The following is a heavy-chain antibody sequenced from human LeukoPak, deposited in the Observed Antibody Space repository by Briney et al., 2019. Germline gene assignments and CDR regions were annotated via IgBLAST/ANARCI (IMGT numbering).Heavy chain of an antibody. CDR2: IWYDGSNK. D-gene: IGHD3-3*01. CDR1: GFTFSDAW. J-gene: IGHJ4*02. Sequence: GGSLRLSCVASGFTFSDAWMIWVRQAPGKGLEWVAVIWYDGSNKYYADSVKGRFTISRDNSKNTLYLQMNSLRAEDTAVYYCAKSGAIFGVVDYWGQGTLVTVSS. V-gene: IGHV3-33*06. CDR3: AKSGAIFGVVDY.